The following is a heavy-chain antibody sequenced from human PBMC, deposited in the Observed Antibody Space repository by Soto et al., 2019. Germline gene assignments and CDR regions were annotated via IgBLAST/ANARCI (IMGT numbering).Heavy chain of an antibody. D-gene: IGHD3-10*01. Sequence: TGGSLRLSCAASGFTFSSYWMHWVRQAPGKGLVWVSRINSDGSSTSYADSVKGRFTISRDNAKNTLYLQMNSLRAEDTAVYYCARASPDYDWGFGELFQSTAPDYWGQGTLVTVSS. J-gene: IGHJ4*02. CDR2: INSDGSST. V-gene: IGHV3-74*01. CDR3: ARASPDYDWGFGELFQSTAPDY. CDR1: GFTFSSYW.